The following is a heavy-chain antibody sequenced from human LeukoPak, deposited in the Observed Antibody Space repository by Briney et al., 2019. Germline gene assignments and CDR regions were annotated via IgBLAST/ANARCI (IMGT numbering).Heavy chain of an antibody. CDR2: ISGSGVI. V-gene: IGHV4-4*07. Sequence: SETLSLTCTVSGGSISSYYWSWIRQPPGMGLEWIGRISGSGVITYNPSLKSRVILSLDTSNNHFSLKLISVTAADTAVYYCARDSGTTGEVKFDPWGQGMLVTVSS. CDR1: GGSISSYY. J-gene: IGHJ5*02. D-gene: IGHD3-10*01. CDR3: ARDSGTTGEVKFDP.